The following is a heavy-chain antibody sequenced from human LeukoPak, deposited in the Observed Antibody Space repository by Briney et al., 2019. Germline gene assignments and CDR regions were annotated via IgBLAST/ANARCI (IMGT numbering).Heavy chain of an antibody. J-gene: IGHJ6*03. CDR1: GYTFTGYY. CDR2: INPNSGGT. D-gene: IGHD6-19*01. Sequence: GASVKVSCKASGYTFTGYYMHWVRQAPGQGLEWMGWINPNSGGTNYAQKFQGRVTMTRDTSISTAYMELSRLRSDDTAVYYCARAERQWLVQLYYYYYYMDVWGKGTTVTVSS. V-gene: IGHV1-2*02. CDR3: ARAERQWLVQLYYYYYYMDV.